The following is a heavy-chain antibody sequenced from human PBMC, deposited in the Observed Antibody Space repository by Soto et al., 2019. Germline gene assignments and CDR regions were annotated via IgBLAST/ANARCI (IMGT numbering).Heavy chain of an antibody. J-gene: IGHJ5*02. CDR1: GFTFSSYW. Sequence: GGSLRLSCAASGFTFSSYWMSWVRQAPGKGLEWVANIKQDGSEKYYVDSVKGRFTISRDNAKNSLYLQMNSLRAEDTAVYYCARGSYDYIWGSYNWFDPWGQGTLVTVSS. CDR3: ARGSYDYIWGSYNWFDP. V-gene: IGHV3-7*04. D-gene: IGHD3-16*01. CDR2: IKQDGSEK.